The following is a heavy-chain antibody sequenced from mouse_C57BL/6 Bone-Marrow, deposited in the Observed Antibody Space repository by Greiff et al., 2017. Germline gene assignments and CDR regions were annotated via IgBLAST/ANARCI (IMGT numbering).Heavy chain of an antibody. CDR1: GFTFTDYY. J-gene: IGHJ2*01. CDR3: ARWMSIDGPHGDYFDY. Sequence: EVQLQQSGPVLVKPGPSVKISCKASGFTFTDYYMHWVKQSHGKSLEWIGLVYPYNGGTSYNQKFKGKATLTVDTSSSTAYMELNSLTSEDSAVYYCARWMSIDGPHGDYFDYWGQGTTLTVSS. V-gene: IGHV1-36*01. CDR2: VYPYNGGT. D-gene: IGHD2-3*01.